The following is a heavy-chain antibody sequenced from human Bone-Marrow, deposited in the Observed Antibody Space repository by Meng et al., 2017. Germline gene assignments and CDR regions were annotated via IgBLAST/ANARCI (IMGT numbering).Heavy chain of an antibody. J-gene: IGHJ3*02. CDR2: IKSKTDGGTT. Sequence: LSLTCAASGFTFSNAWMSWVRQAPGKGLEWVGRIKSKTDGGTTDYAAPVKGRFTISRDDSKNTLYLQMNSLKTEDTAVYYCTTGFHCSGGSCYSAGAFDIWGQGTMVTVSS. D-gene: IGHD2-15*01. CDR1: GFTFSNAW. CDR3: TTGFHCSGGSCYSAGAFDI. V-gene: IGHV3-15*01.